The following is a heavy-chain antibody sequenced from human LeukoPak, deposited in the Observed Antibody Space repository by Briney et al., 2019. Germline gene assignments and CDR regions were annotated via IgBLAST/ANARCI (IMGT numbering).Heavy chain of an antibody. Sequence: PSQTLSLTCTVSGGSISSGGYYWSWIRQHPGKGLEWIGYIYYSGSTYYNLSLKSRVTISVDTSKNQFSLKLSSVTAADTAVYYCAREYDSSGSSDWGQGTLVTVSS. J-gene: IGHJ4*02. CDR3: AREYDSSGSSD. CDR2: IYYSGST. CDR1: GGSISSGGYY. V-gene: IGHV4-31*03. D-gene: IGHD3-22*01.